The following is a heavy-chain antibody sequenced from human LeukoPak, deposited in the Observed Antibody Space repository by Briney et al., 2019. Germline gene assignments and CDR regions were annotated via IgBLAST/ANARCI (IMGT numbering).Heavy chain of an antibody. CDR2: IYPDDSDT. CDR3: ARPFSGSYYSGGFDI. D-gene: IGHD1-26*01. Sequence: GEPLKISCXASGYSFTSYWIAWVRQMRGKGLESMGIIYPDDSDTKYSPSFQGQVTISADKSISTAYLQWSSLKASDTAMYYCARPFSGSYYSGGFDIWGQGTMVTVSS. J-gene: IGHJ3*02. CDR1: GYSFTSYW. V-gene: IGHV5-51*03.